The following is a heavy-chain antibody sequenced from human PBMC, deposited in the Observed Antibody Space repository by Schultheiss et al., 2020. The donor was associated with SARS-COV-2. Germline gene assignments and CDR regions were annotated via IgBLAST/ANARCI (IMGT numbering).Heavy chain of an antibody. Sequence: GESLKISCAASGFTFSSYWMHWVRQAPGKGLEWVAVISYDGSNKYYADSVKGRFTISRDNSKNTLYLQMNSLRAEDTAVYYCASLRFDPWGQGTLVTVSS. CDR2: ISYDGSNK. J-gene: IGHJ5*02. CDR3: ASLRFDP. V-gene: IGHV3-30*03. CDR1: GFTFSSYW.